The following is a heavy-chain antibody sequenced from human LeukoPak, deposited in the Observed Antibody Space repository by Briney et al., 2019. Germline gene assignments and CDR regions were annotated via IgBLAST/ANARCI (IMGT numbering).Heavy chain of an antibody. V-gene: IGHV1-8*01. CDR3: ARADCYYDFWSGYYYYYYYYMDV. D-gene: IGHD3-3*01. CDR1: GYTFTSYD. Sequence: ASVKVSCKASGYTFTSYDINWVRQATGQGLEWMGWMNPNGGNTGYAQKFQGRVTMTRNTSISTAYMELSSLRSEDTAVYYCARADCYYDFWSGYYYYYYYYMDVWGKGTTVTVSS. CDR2: MNPNGGNT. J-gene: IGHJ6*03.